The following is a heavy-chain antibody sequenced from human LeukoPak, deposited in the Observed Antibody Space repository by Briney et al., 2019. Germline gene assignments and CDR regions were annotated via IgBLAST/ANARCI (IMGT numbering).Heavy chain of an antibody. CDR2: ISSGRGTI. J-gene: IGHJ2*01. CDR1: GLIFSSYS. D-gene: IGHD5-18*01. Sequence: GGSLRLSCAASGLIFSSYSMNWGRQAPGKGLEWLSYISSGRGTIYYADSVKGRFTISRDNAKNSVYLQMNSLRAEDTAVYYCARGLWSTGFDLWGRGTLVTVSS. CDR3: ARGLWSTGFDL. V-gene: IGHV3-48*01.